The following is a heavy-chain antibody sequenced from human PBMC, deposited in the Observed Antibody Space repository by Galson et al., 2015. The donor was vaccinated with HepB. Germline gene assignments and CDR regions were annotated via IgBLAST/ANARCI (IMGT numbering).Heavy chain of an antibody. Sequence: SLRLSCAASGFTFSRNAMHWVRQAPGKGLEWVAVISYDGINTYYADSVQGRFIISRDNSKKILYLQMEGLRAEDTAVYYCARDGSVPFDYWGQGTLVTVSS. CDR1: GFTFSRNA. D-gene: IGHD2-2*01. V-gene: IGHV3-30*04. CDR3: ARDGSVPFDY. J-gene: IGHJ4*02. CDR2: ISYDGINT.